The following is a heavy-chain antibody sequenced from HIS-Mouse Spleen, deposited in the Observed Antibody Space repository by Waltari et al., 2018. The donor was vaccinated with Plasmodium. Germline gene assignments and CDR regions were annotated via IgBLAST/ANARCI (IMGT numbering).Heavy chain of an antibody. J-gene: IGHJ1*01. CDR3: AKDHPGGQYSSGWYLLQH. D-gene: IGHD6-19*01. Sequence: QVQLVESGGGVVQPGRSLRLSCAASGFTFSSYGMHWARPAPGKGLEWVAVISYDGSNKYYADSVKGRFTISRDNSKNTLYLQMNSLRAEDTAVYYCAKDHPGGQYSSGWYLLQHWGQGTLVTVSS. CDR1: GFTFSSYG. V-gene: IGHV3-30*18. CDR2: ISYDGSNK.